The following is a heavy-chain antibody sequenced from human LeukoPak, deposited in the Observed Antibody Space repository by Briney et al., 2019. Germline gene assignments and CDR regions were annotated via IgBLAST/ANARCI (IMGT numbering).Heavy chain of an antibody. CDR2: IYSGGST. CDR3: ARGPEIAAAGYYYYYGMDV. CDR1: GFTVSSNC. J-gene: IGHJ6*02. D-gene: IGHD6-13*01. Sequence: GGSLRLSCAASGFTVSSNCMSWVRQAPGKGLEWVSVIYSGGSTYYADSVKGRFTISRDNSKNTLYLQMNSLRAEDTAVYYCARGPEIAAAGYYYYYGMDVWGQGTTVTVSS. V-gene: IGHV3-53*01.